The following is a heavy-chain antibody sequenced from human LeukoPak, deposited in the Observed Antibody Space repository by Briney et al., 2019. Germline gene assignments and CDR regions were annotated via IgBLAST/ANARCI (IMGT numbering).Heavy chain of an antibody. D-gene: IGHD3-22*01. V-gene: IGHV3-11*06. CDR3: ARDAGGYYPDY. J-gene: IGHJ4*02. CDR2: ITSSSYT. CDR1: GFPFSDYY. Sequence: GRSLRLSCAAPGFPFSDYYMSWIRQAPGKGLEWVSYITSSSYTNYADSVKGRFTISRDNAKNSLYLQMNSLRPEDTAVYYCARDAGGYYPDYWGQGTLVTVSS.